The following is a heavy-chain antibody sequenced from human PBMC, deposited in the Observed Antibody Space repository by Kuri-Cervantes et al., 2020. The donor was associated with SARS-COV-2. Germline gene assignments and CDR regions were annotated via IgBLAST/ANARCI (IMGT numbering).Heavy chain of an antibody. J-gene: IGHJ4*02. CDR3: AKEERTAFDY. V-gene: IGHV3-30*18. Sequence: LSLTCAASGFTFSSYGMHWVRQAPGKGLEWVAVISYDGSNKYYADSVKGRFTISRDNSKNTLYLQMNSLRAEDTAVYYCAKEERTAFDYWGQGPRSPSPQ. CDR2: ISYDGSNK. CDR1: GFTFSSYG.